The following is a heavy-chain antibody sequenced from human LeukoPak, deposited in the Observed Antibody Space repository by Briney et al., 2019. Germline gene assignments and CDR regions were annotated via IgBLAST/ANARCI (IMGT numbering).Heavy chain of an antibody. D-gene: IGHD2-2*01. J-gene: IGHJ4*02. CDR3: TTAPPIVVVPAAMVDY. Sequence: GGSLRLSCVVSGFTFTSYGVHWVRQAPGKGLEWVGRIKSKTDGGTTDYAAPVKGRFTISRDDSKNTLYLQMNSLKTEDTAVYYCTTAPPIVVVPAAMVDYWGQGTLVTVSS. V-gene: IGHV3-15*01. CDR2: IKSKTDGGTT. CDR1: GFTFTSYG.